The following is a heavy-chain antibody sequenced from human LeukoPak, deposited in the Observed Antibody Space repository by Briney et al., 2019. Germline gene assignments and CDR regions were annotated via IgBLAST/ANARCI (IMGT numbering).Heavy chain of an antibody. D-gene: IGHD6-6*01. CDR2: IYTSGST. J-gene: IGHJ4*02. Sequence: PSETLSLTCTVSGGSISSYCWSWIRQPAGKGLEWIGRIYTSGSTNYNPSLKSRVTMSVDTSKNQFSLKLSSVTAADTAVYYCARGGEYSSSSGLFDFWGQGTLVTVSS. V-gene: IGHV4-4*07. CDR3: ARGGEYSSSSGLFDF. CDR1: GGSISSYC.